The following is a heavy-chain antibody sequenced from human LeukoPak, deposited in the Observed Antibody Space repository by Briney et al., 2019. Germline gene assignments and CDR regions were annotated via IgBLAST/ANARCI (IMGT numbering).Heavy chain of an antibody. CDR3: ARRTATTGSFDY. CDR2: IYYSGST. V-gene: IGHV4-39*01. Sequence: SETLSLTCSVSRGSIGSSNYYWGWIRQPPGKGLEWIGSIYYSGSTYYNPSLKSRVTISVDTSKNQFSLKLSSVTAADTAVYYCARRTATTGSFDYWGQGTLVTVSS. D-gene: IGHD5-12*01. J-gene: IGHJ4*02. CDR1: RGSIGSSNYY.